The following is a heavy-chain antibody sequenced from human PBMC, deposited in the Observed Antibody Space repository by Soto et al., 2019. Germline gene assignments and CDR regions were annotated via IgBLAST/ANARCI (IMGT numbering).Heavy chain of an antibody. CDR2: ISYDGSNK. CDR3: LRPYYYDSSGYFDY. CDR1: GFTFSSYA. J-gene: IGHJ4*02. V-gene: IGHV3-30-3*01. D-gene: IGHD3-22*01. Sequence: PGGSLRLSCAASGFTFSSYAMHWVRQAPGKGLEWVAVISYDGSNKYYADSVKGRFTTSRDNSKNTLYLQMNSLRAEDTAVYYCLRPYYYDSSGYFDYWGQGTLVTVSS.